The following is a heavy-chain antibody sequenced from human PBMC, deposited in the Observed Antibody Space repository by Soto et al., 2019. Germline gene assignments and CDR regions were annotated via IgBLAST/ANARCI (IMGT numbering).Heavy chain of an antibody. V-gene: IGHV3-15*01. CDR3: SAIIVAAARARFDP. J-gene: IGHJ5*02. Sequence: EEDLVQSGGGLVKPGGSLRLSCAASGFTFTNTWMTWVRQAPGKGLEWVGRIKSNPDGGTTDYASSVKGRFTISRDDSRKMLFLQMNNLKTEDTAVYYCSAIIVAAARARFDPWGQGTLVTVSS. D-gene: IGHD2-21*01. CDR1: GFTFTNTW. CDR2: IKSNPDGGTT.